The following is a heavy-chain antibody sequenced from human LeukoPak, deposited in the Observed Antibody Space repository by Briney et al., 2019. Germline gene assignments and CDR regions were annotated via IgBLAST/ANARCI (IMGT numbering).Heavy chain of an antibody. Sequence: RGSLRLSSVVSGSKSSSFAMKWVRHAPGKGLEWVSIISKTGSIASRADSLKGRFTISRDNSKNTVYLLMNSLRAEDTALYYCATESFHYWGQGTLVAVSS. CDR1: GSKSSSFA. CDR2: ISKTGSIA. D-gene: IGHD3-10*01. J-gene: IGHJ4*02. CDR3: ATESFHY. V-gene: IGHV3-23*01.